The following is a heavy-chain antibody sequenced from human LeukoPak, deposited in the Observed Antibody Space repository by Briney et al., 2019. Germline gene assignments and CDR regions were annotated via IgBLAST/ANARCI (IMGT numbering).Heavy chain of an antibody. CDR3: AREGGGPLEPFDY. CDR1: GFTFSSYW. J-gene: IGHJ4*02. D-gene: IGHD1-1*01. Sequence: PGGSLRLSCAASGFTFSSYWMNWARQAPGKGLEWVSVIYSGGSTYYADSVKGRFTISRDNSKNTLYLQMNSLRAEDTAVYYCAREGGGPLEPFDYWGQGTLVTVSS. V-gene: IGHV3-53*01. CDR2: IYSGGST.